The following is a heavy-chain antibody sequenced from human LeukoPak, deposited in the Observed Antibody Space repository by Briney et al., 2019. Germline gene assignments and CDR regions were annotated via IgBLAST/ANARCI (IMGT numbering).Heavy chain of an antibody. CDR2: IYYSGST. Sequence: SETLFLTCTVSGGSISSSYYYWGWIRQPPGTGLEWIGSIYYSGSTYYNPSLKSRLTISVDTSKNQLSLMLRSVTATDTAVYYCARRGIGYCSSSSCPNAFDIWGQGTMVTVSS. J-gene: IGHJ3*02. V-gene: IGHV4-39*01. D-gene: IGHD2-2*01. CDR3: ARRGIGYCSSSSCPNAFDI. CDR1: GGSISSSYYY.